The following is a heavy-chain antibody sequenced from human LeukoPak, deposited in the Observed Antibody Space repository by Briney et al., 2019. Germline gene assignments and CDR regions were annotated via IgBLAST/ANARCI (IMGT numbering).Heavy chain of an antibody. V-gene: IGHV3-23*01. Sequence: GGTLRLSCAASGFTFSSYGMNWVRQAPGKGLEWVSAITGYGDYTDYADSVKGRFTISRDNSKNTAYLQMNSLRAEDTAVYYCAKRSGINYGYFDSWGQGTLVTVSS. CDR2: ITGYGDYT. CDR3: AKRSGINYGYFDS. D-gene: IGHD1-26*01. J-gene: IGHJ4*02. CDR1: GFTFSSYG.